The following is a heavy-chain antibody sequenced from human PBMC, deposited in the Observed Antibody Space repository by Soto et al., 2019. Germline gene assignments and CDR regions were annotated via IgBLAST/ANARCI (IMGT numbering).Heavy chain of an antibody. J-gene: IGHJ4*02. D-gene: IGHD6-19*01. CDR3: AKGWLVRGGQFDY. CDR2: ISGSGGTT. CDR1: GFTFSGYA. Sequence: GGSLRLSCAASGFTFSGYAMSWVRQAPGKGLEWVSGISGSGGTTHYADSVQGRFTISRDNSKNTLYLQMNSLRSEDTAIYYCAKGWLVRGGQFDYWGQGTLVTVSS. V-gene: IGHV3-23*01.